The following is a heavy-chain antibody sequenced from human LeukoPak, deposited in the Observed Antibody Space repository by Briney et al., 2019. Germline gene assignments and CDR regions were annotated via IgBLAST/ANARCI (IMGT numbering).Heavy chain of an antibody. Sequence: GGSLRLSXAASGFTFRNAWMSWVRQAPGKGLEWVGRIKSKTDGGTTDYAAPVKGRFTISRDDSKNTLSLQLNSLKTEDTAVYYCTTGDYYDTWFWGQGILVTVSS. V-gene: IGHV3-15*01. CDR1: GFTFRNAW. CDR2: IKSKTDGGTT. CDR3: TTGDYYDTWF. D-gene: IGHD3-22*01. J-gene: IGHJ4*02.